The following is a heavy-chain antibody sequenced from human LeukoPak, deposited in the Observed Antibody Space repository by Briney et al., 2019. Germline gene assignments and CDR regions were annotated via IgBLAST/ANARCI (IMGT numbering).Heavy chain of an antibody. J-gene: IGHJ4*02. CDR3: ARDRRCSGGSCYKGYFDY. V-gene: IGHV1-18*01. CDR1: VYTFTSYG. CDR2: ISAYNGNT. D-gene: IGHD2-15*01. Sequence: GASVTVSFKSSVYTFTSYGSSWVRQAPGQGLEWMGWISAYNGNTNYAQKLQGRVTMTTDTSTSTAYMELRSLRSDDTAVYYCARDRRCSGGSCYKGYFDYWGQGTLVTVSS.